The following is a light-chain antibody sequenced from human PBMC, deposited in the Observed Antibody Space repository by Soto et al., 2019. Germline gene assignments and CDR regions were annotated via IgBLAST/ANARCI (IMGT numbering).Light chain of an antibody. CDR3: QQYGISPCT. CDR1: QFVSSTY. CDR2: GAS. J-gene: IGKJ4*01. Sequence: EVVLTQSPGTLSLSPGARVTLSCRASQFVSSTYLAWYQQRPGQAPRLLIYGASSRATGIPDRFSGGGSETDFTLTIGRLESEDSAVYSCQQYGISPCTVGGGTKVDIK. V-gene: IGKV3-20*01.